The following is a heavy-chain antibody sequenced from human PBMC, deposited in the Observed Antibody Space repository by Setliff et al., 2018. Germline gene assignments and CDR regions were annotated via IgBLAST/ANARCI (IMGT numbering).Heavy chain of an antibody. J-gene: IGHJ4*02. Sequence: GGSLRLSCAASGFTFADYGMNWVRQAPGKGLEWVSGVEWNGGGTRYADSGKGRFTISRDNAKNSLFLQMNSLRAEDTALYYCAKFVGYTYGYDYWGRGTLVTVSS. V-gene: IGHV3-20*04. D-gene: IGHD5-18*01. CDR2: VEWNGGGT. CDR1: GFTFADYG. CDR3: AKFVGYTYGYDY.